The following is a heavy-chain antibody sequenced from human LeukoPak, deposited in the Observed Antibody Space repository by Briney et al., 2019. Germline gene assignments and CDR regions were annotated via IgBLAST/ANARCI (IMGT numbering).Heavy chain of an antibody. V-gene: IGHV3-9*01. CDR2: ISWNSGSI. Sequence: GGSLRLSCAASGFTFDDYAMDWVRHAPGKGLEWVSGISWNSGSIGYADSVKGRFTISRDNAENSLYLQMNSLRAEDTALYYCAKAYDSSGYFQSDAFDIWGQGTMVTVSS. J-gene: IGHJ3*02. CDR3: AKAYDSSGYFQSDAFDI. D-gene: IGHD3-22*01. CDR1: GFTFDDYA.